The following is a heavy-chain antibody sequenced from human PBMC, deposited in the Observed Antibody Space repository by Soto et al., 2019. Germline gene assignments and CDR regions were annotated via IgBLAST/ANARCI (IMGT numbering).Heavy chain of an antibody. J-gene: IGHJ4*02. V-gene: IGHV3-9*01. CDR1: GFTFDDYA. Sequence: EVQLVESGGGLVQPGRSLRLSCAASGFTFDDYAMHWVRQVPGKGLEWVAGLSWNSGSIGYADSVKGRFTISRDNAKNSLYLQMNSLRAEDTALYYCAKDLLERRFGCLGYWGQGTLVTVSS. CDR3: AKDLLERRFGCLGY. D-gene: IGHD1-1*01. CDR2: LSWNSGSI.